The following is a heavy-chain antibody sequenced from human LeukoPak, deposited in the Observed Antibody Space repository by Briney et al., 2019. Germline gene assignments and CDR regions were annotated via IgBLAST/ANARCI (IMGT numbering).Heavy chain of an antibody. CDR3: ARRAGAYSHPYDY. CDR1: GFTFIGFG. CDR2: IYSDNT. D-gene: IGHD4/OR15-4a*01. J-gene: IGHJ4*02. V-gene: IGHV3-53*01. Sequence: GGSLRLSCPALGFTFIGFGMHWSGRAQGRGLSWFSFIYSDNTHYSDSVKGRFTISRDNSKNTLYLQMNSLRAEDTAVYYCARRAGAYSHPYDYWGQGTLVTVSS.